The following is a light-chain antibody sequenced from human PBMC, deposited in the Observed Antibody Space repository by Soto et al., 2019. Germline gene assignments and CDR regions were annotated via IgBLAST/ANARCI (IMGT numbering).Light chain of an antibody. CDR3: QSYDNNNPWV. V-gene: IGLV6-57*01. CDR2: EDN. J-gene: IGLJ3*02. CDR1: SGSIASNY. Sequence: NFMLTQPHSVSESPGKTVTISCTRSSGSIASNYVQWYQQRPGSSPTTVIYEDNQRPSGVPDRFSGSIDRSSNSASLTISGLRTEDEADYYCQSYDNNNPWVFGGGTKLTVL.